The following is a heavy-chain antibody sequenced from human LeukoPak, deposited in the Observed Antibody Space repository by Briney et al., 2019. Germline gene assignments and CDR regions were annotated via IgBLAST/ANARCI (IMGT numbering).Heavy chain of an antibody. V-gene: IGHV3-23*01. CDR1: GFTFSSYA. CDR2: ISGSGGST. D-gene: IGHD4-17*01. Sequence: PGGSLRLSCAASGFTFSSYAMSWVHQAPGKGLEWVSAISGSGGSTYYADSVKGRFTISRDTSKNTLYLQMNSRRAADTAVYYCAKPHDMTTVTKNYYGVDVWGQGTTVTVSS. J-gene: IGHJ6*02. CDR3: AKPHDMTTVTKNYYGVDV.